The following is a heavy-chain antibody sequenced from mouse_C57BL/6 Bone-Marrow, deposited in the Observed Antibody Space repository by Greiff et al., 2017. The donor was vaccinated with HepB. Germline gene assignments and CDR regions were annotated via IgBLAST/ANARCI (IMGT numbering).Heavy chain of an antibody. CDR1: GYSITSGYY. D-gene: IGHD4-1*01. V-gene: IGHV3-6*01. CDR3: AREGDWDYFDY. Sequence: QLQESGPGLVKPSQSLSLTCSVTGYSITSGYYWNWIRQFPGNKLEWMGYISYDGSNNYNPSLKNRISITRDTSKNQFFLKLNSVTTEDTATYYCAREGDWDYFDYWGQGTTLTVSS. CDR2: ISYDGSN. J-gene: IGHJ2*01.